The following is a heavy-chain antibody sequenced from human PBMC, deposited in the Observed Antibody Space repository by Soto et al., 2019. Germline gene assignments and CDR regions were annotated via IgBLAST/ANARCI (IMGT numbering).Heavy chain of an antibody. V-gene: IGHV1-2*02. Sequence: ASVKVSCKASGYTFTGHYIHWVRQAPEQGPEWMGEIGPESGATRYAQRFQGRVTMARDMSITTVYMELNNLSPDDAAVYYCGRGRSGQIVVFYWGQGTPVTVSS. J-gene: IGHJ4*02. CDR3: GRGRSGQIVVFY. D-gene: IGHD1-26*01. CDR2: IGPESGAT. CDR1: GYTFTGHY.